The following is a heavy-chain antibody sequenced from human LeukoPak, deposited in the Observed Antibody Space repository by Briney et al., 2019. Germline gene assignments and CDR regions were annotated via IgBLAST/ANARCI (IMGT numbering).Heavy chain of an antibody. CDR2: IRGSGGST. V-gene: IGHV3-23*01. CDR1: GFTFSSYA. CDR3: AKDLVEYSSSSEAFDI. J-gene: IGHJ3*02. D-gene: IGHD6-6*01. Sequence: GGSLRLSCAASGFTFSSYAMSWVRQAPGKGLEWVSAIRGSGGSTYYADSVKGRFTISRDNSKNTLYLQMNSLRAEDTAVYYCAKDLVEYSSSSEAFDIWGQGTMVTVSS.